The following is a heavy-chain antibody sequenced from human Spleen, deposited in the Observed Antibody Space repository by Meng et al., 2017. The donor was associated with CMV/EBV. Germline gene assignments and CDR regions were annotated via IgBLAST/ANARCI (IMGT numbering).Heavy chain of an antibody. CDR2: IKQDGSEK. V-gene: IGHV3-7*01. D-gene: IGHD2-2*01. Sequence: GESLKISCAASGFPFSSYWMTWVRQAPGKGLEWVANIKQDGSEKYYVDSVKGRFTISRDNAKNSLYLQMNSLRAEDTAVYYCAREGYPGYCSSTSCYPSYYYYYGMDVWGQGTTVTVSS. J-gene: IGHJ6*02. CDR3: AREGYPGYCSSTSCYPSYYYYYGMDV. CDR1: GFPFSSYW.